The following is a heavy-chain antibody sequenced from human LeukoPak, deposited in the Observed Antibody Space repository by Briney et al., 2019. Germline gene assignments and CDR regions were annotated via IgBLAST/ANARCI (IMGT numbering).Heavy chain of an antibody. CDR2: IYYSGST. CDR3: ARVDIVVVPAATQPHYFDY. V-gene: IGHV4-59*08. J-gene: IGHJ4*02. CDR1: GGSISSYY. D-gene: IGHD2-2*03. Sequence: SETLSLTCTVSGGSISSYYWSWIRQPPGKGLEWIGYIYYSGSTNYNPSLKSRVTISVDTSKNQFSLKLSSVTAADTAVYYCARVDIVVVPAATQPHYFDYWGQGTLVTVSS.